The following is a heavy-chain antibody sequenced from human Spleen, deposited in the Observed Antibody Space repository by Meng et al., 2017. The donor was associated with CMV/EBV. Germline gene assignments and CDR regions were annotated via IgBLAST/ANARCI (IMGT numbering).Heavy chain of an antibody. J-gene: IGHJ6*02. Sequence: LSLTCAAYGGSFSNYYWTWIRQSPGKGLEWIGEINHRGNTNYNPSLKSRVTMSVETSKKQFSLKMTSVTAADTAVYYCLRRAHGLDVWGQGTTVTVSS. CDR1: GGSFSNYY. CDR2: INHRGNT. CDR3: LRRAHGLDV. V-gene: IGHV4-34*01.